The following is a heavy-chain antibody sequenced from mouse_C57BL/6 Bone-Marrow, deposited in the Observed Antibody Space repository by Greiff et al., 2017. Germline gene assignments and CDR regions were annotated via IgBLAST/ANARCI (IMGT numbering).Heavy chain of an antibody. J-gene: IGHJ2*01. D-gene: IGHD1-1*01. CDR3: AREGYYGSSDY. Sequence: QVQLKQSGAELARPGASVKLSCKASGYTFTSYGISWVKQRTGQGLEWIGEIYPRSGNTYYNEKFKGKATLTADKSSRTAYMELRSLTSEDSAVYFCAREGYYGSSDYWGQGTTLTVSS. CDR2: IYPRSGNT. CDR1: GYTFTSYG. V-gene: IGHV1-81*01.